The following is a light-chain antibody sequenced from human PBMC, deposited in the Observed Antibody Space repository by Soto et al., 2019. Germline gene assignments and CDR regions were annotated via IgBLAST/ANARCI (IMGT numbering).Light chain of an antibody. CDR3: QQYNNWPPLT. CDR2: RAS. CDR1: QSVSTN. J-gene: IGKJ4*01. Sequence: EIVMTQSPATLSVSPGERATLSCRASQSVSTNLAWYQQKPGQSPRLLMYRASTGAAGIPTRFSGSGSGTEFTLTISSLQSEYFAVYYCQQYNNWPPLTFGGGTKVELK. V-gene: IGKV3-15*01.